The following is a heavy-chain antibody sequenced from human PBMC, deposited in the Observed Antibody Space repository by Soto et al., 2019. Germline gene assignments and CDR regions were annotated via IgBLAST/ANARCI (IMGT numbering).Heavy chain of an antibody. V-gene: IGHV1-3*01. J-gene: IGHJ6*02. D-gene: IGHD1-7*01. CDR2: INAGNGNT. CDR1: GWTCPSYA. Sequence: SVQDSCHTAGWTCPSYAMHWVRRATGQRLEWMGWINAGNGNTKYSQKFQGRVTITRDTSASTAYMELSSLRSEDTAVYYCARVYWTYRTYGMDVWGQGTTVTVSS. CDR3: ARVYWTYRTYGMDV.